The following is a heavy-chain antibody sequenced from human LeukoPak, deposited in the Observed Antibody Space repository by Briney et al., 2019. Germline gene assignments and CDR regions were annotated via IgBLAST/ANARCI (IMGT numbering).Heavy chain of an antibody. V-gene: IGHV1-8*01. CDR3: ARRPDYSDSSDYEY. J-gene: IGHJ4*02. Sequence: GASVKVSCKASGYTFTNFDINWVRQATGQGLEWMGWMNPYSGNTGFAQKFQGRVTMTRDTSISTAYMELGSLRSEDTAVYYCARRPDYSDSSDYEYWGQGTLVTVSS. CDR2: MNPYSGNT. D-gene: IGHD3-22*01. CDR1: GYTFTNFD.